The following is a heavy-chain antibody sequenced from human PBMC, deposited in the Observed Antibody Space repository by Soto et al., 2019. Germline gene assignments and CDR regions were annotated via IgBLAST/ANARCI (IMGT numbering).Heavy chain of an antibody. CDR3: ARDLFPLDYYYYGMDV. CDR1: GFTFSSYA. CDR2: ISYDGSNK. D-gene: IGHD3-10*02. V-gene: IGHV3-30-3*01. J-gene: IGHJ6*02. Sequence: GGSLRLSCAASGFTFSSYAMHWVRQAPGKGLEWVAVISYDGSNKYYADSVKGRFTISRDNSKNTLYLQMNSLRAEDTAVYYCARDLFPLDYYYYGMDVWGQGTTVTVSS.